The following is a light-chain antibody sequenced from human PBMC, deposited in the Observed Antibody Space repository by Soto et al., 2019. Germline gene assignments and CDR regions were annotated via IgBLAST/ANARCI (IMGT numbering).Light chain of an antibody. CDR3: HQYNNWPWT. CDR1: QRVSSH. V-gene: IGKV3-15*01. J-gene: IGKJ1*01. Sequence: VMTQYPVTLSVSPGDTATLSCRASQRVSSHLAWYQQKPGQAPRLLIYAASTRATGIPVRFSGSGSETEFTLTIRSLQSEDSALYYCHQYNNWPWTFGQWTKVDIK. CDR2: AAS.